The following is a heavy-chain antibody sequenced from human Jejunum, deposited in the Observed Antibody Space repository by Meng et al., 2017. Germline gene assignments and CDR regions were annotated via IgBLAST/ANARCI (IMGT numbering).Heavy chain of an antibody. CDR1: GGSISNNNY. CDR2: ISDGGST. Sequence: QAQLQEAGPGLVKPSGTLSLTCAVSGGSISNNNYWSWGRQPPGKGLEWIGEISDGGSTSYNPSLKNRVTISIDKSKSQFSLKLSSVTAADTAVYYCVRGGGNFDYWGQGTLVTVSS. CDR3: VRGGGNFDY. V-gene: IGHV4-4*02. D-gene: IGHD4-23*01. J-gene: IGHJ4*02.